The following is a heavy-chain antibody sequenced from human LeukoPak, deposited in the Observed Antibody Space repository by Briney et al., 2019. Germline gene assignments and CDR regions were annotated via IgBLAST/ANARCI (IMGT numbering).Heavy chain of an antibody. Sequence: ASVKVSCKASGYTFTSYYMHWVRQAPGQGLEWMGIISPSGGSTSYAQKFQGRVTMTRNTSTGTVYMELSSLRSEDTAVYYCARWEGYPPSPFDYWGQGTLVTVSS. V-gene: IGHV1-46*01. CDR1: GYTFTSYY. J-gene: IGHJ4*02. CDR3: ARWEGYPPSPFDY. D-gene: IGHD5-12*01. CDR2: ISPSGGST.